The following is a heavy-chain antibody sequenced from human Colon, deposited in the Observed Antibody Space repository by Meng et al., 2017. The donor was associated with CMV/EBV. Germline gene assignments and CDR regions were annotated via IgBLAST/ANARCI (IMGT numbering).Heavy chain of an antibody. CDR2: IIPIFATS. D-gene: IGHD2-2*01. Sequence: SVKVSCKASGGTFRSYAINWVRQAPGQGLEWMGGIIPIFATSKYAQKFRGRVTITTDESMSTAHMELSSLRYEDTAVYYCARGAQVVPSGYGLDVWGQGTTVTVSS. CDR1: GGTFRSYA. J-gene: IGHJ6*02. V-gene: IGHV1-69*05. CDR3: ARGAQVVPSGYGLDV.